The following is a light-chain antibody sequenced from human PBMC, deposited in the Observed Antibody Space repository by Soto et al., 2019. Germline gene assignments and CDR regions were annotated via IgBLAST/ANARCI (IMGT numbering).Light chain of an antibody. CDR1: SSNIGAGYD. CDR2: GNS. Sequence: QSVLTQPPSVSGAPGQRVTISCTGSSSNIGAGYDVHWYQQLPGTAPKLLLYGNSDRPSGVPDRFSASKSGTSASLAITGLQAEDEADYYCQSYDSSLTVVFGGGTKRSVL. J-gene: IGLJ2*01. CDR3: QSYDSSLTVV. V-gene: IGLV1-40*01.